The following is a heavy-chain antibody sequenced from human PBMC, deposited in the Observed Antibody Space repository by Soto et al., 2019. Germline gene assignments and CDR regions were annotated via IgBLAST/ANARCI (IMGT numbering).Heavy chain of an antibody. CDR2: ISPNNRNT. V-gene: IGHV1-18*01. Sequence: PRASVKVSCKASGYTFSTYGISWVRQAPGLGLEWMGWISPNNRNTNYAQTLQGRVTLTTDTSTRTAYMELRSLRSDDTAVYYCARDEQWMANDEYFQHWGQGTLVTVSS. CDR3: ARDEQWMANDEYFQH. J-gene: IGHJ1*01. CDR1: GYTFSTYG. D-gene: IGHD6-19*01.